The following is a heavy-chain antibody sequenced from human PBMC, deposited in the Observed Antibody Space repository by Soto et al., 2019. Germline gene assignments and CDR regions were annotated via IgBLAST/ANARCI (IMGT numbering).Heavy chain of an antibody. CDR3: ARDRSSSSWTLEIEADYYYYMDV. CDR1: GFTFSSYS. Sequence: GGSLRLSCAASGFTFSSYSMNWVRQAPGKGLEWVSSISSSSSYIYYADSMKGRFTIPRDNAKNSLYLQMNSLRAEDTAVYYCARDRSSSSWTLEIEADYYYYMDVWGKGTTVTVSS. J-gene: IGHJ6*03. D-gene: IGHD6-13*01. V-gene: IGHV3-21*01. CDR2: ISSSSSYI.